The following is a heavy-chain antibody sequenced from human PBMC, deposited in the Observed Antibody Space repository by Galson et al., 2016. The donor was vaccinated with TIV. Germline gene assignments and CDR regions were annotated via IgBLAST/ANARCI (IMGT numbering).Heavy chain of an antibody. Sequence: SVKVSCKVSGNSLNELVMHWVRQAPGKGLEWMGGFDPEVFKTVYAQKFQGRLTMTADTSIDTAYMELGSLRFEDTAVYFCATVAWFPGLTLDNWGQGALVTVSS. D-gene: IGHD3-22*01. CDR3: ATVAWFPGLTLDN. CDR2: FDPEVFKT. J-gene: IGHJ4*02. V-gene: IGHV1-24*01. CDR1: GNSLNELV.